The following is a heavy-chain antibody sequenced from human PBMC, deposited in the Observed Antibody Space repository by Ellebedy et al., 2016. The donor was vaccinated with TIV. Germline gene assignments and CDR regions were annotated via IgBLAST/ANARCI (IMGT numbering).Heavy chain of an antibody. V-gene: IGHV3-33*01. Sequence: GESLKISCAASGFTFSSYGMHWVRQAPGKGLEWVAVIWYDGSNKYYADSVKGRFTISRDNSKNTLYLQMNSLRAEDTAVYYCARGPLPITIFGVVIIGDEYFQHWGQGTLVTVSS. J-gene: IGHJ1*01. D-gene: IGHD3-3*01. CDR3: ARGPLPITIFGVVIIGDEYFQH. CDR1: GFTFSSYG. CDR2: IWYDGSNK.